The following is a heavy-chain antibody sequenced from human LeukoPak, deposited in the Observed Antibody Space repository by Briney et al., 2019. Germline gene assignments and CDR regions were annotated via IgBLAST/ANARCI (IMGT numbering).Heavy chain of an antibody. CDR3: ARDSYAEYGMDV. Sequence: GGSLRLSCAASGFTFSSYAMHWVRQAPGKGLEWVAVISYDGSNKYYADSVKGRFTISRDNSKNTLYLQMNSLRAEDTAVYYCARDSYAEYGMDVWGQGTTVTVSS. CDR1: GFTFSSYA. V-gene: IGHV3-30-3*01. J-gene: IGHJ6*02. D-gene: IGHD1-26*01. CDR2: ISYDGSNK.